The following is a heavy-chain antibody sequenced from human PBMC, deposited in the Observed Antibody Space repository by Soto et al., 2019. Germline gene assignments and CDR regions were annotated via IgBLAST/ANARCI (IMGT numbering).Heavy chain of an antibody. J-gene: IGHJ5*02. CDR1: GYTFTTFW. D-gene: IGHD2-2*01. CDR3: ARIYRSTATCDSWFEP. CDR2: IDPRDSYT. V-gene: IGHV5-10-1*01. Sequence: GESLKISCTGFGYTFTTFWISWVRQMPGKGLEWMGRIDPRDSYTTYSPSFQGHVTISVDKSINTAYLQWGNLKAPDTAMYYCARIYRSTATCDSWFEPWGQGTLLTVSS.